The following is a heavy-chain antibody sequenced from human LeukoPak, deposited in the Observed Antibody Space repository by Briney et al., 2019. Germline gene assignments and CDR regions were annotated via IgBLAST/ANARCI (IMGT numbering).Heavy chain of an antibody. CDR3: ARGGYYDSSPLDY. J-gene: IGHJ4*02. D-gene: IGHD3-22*01. CDR1: GFAFSSYS. V-gene: IGHV3-48*01. CDR2: ISSSSSTV. Sequence: GGSLRLSCVASGFAFSSYSMNWVRQAPGKGLECVSYISSSSSTVYYADSVKGRFTISRDNAKNSLYLQMNSLRAEDTAVYYCARGGYYDSSPLDYWGQGTLVTVSS.